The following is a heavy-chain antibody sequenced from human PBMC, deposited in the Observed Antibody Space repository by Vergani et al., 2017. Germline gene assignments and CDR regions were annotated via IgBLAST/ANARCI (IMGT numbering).Heavy chain of an antibody. Sequence: QVQLQESGPGLVKPSETLSLTCTVSGGSVSSGSYYWSWIRQPAGKGLEWIGYIYYSGSTNYNPSLKSRVTISVDTSKNQFSLKLSSVTAADTAVYYCARVATYYDFWSGSYRNYYFDYWGQGTLVTVSS. D-gene: IGHD3-3*01. J-gene: IGHJ4*02. V-gene: IGHV4-61*10. CDR3: ARVATYYDFWSGSYRNYYFDY. CDR1: GGSVSSGSYY. CDR2: IYYSGST.